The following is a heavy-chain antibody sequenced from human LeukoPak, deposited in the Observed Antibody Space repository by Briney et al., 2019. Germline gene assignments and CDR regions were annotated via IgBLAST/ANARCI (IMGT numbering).Heavy chain of an antibody. CDR2: IYYSGST. V-gene: IGHV4-31*03. Sequence: PSETLSLTCTVSGGSISSGGYYWSWIRQHPGKGLEWIGYIYYSGSTYYNPSLKSRVTISVDTSKNQFSLKLSSVTAADTAVYYCAAGFWGFGELLDAFDIWGQGTMVTVSS. CDR3: AAGFWGFGELLDAFDI. D-gene: IGHD3-10*01. CDR1: GGSISSGGYY. J-gene: IGHJ3*02.